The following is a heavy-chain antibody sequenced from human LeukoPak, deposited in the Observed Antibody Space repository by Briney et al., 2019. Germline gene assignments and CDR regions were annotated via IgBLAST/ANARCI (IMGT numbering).Heavy chain of an antibody. CDR2: ISSSSSYI. CDR1: GFNFSSYG. J-gene: IGHJ4*02. CDR3: ARDYDFWSGYPSFDY. V-gene: IGHV3-21*05. D-gene: IGHD3-3*01. Sequence: GGSLRLSCAASGFNFSSYGMHWVRQAPGKGLEWVSYISSSSSYIYYADSVKGRFTISRDNAKNSLYLQMNSLRAEDTAVYYCARDYDFWSGYPSFDYWGQGTLVTVSS.